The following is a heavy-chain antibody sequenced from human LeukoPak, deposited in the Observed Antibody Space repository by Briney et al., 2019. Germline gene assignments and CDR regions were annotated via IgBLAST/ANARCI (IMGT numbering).Heavy chain of an antibody. V-gene: IGHV3-9*01. D-gene: IGHD1-26*01. CDR2: ISWNSGSI. Sequence: GRSLRLSCAASGFTFDDYAMHWVRQAPGKGLEWVSGISWNSGSIGYADSVKGRLTISRDNAKNSLYLQMNSLRAEDTALYYCAKDSGSYPAQFDYWGQGTLVTVSS. CDR3: AKDSGSYPAQFDY. J-gene: IGHJ4*02. CDR1: GFTFDDYA.